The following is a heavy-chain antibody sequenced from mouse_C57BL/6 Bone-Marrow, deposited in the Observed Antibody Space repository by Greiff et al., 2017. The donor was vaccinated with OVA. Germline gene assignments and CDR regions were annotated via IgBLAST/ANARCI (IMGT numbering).Heavy chain of an antibody. Sequence: EVQVVESGGGLVQPGGSMKLSCAASGFTFSDAWMDWVRQSPEKGLEWVAEIRNKANNHATYYAESVKGRFTISRDDSKSSVYLQMNSLRAEDTGMYYCTRGGQLRLRTWFAYWGQGTLVTVSA. J-gene: IGHJ3*01. CDR1: GFTFSDAW. V-gene: IGHV6-6*01. CDR2: IRNKANNHAT. CDR3: TRGGQLRLRTWFAY. D-gene: IGHD3-2*02.